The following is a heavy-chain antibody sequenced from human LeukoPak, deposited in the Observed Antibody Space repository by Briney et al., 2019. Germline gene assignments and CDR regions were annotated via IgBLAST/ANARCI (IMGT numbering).Heavy chain of an antibody. Sequence: SVKVSCKTSGTTFSSYRITWVRQAPGQGLEWMGRIVPIFGAANYARKFQGRVTITADESTSTAYMELSSLRSEDTAVYYCARAIVVVPAAPFDYWGQGTLVTVSS. J-gene: IGHJ4*02. CDR3: ARAIVVVPAAPFDY. V-gene: IGHV1-69*13. CDR2: IVPIFGAA. D-gene: IGHD2-2*01. CDR1: GTTFSSYR.